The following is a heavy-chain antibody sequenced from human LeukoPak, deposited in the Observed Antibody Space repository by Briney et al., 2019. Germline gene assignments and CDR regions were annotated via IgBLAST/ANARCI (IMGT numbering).Heavy chain of an antibody. CDR2: ISAYNGNT. CDR1: GYTFTSYG. CDR3: ARDLGAARPNWFDP. D-gene: IGHD6-6*01. V-gene: IGHV1-18*01. Sequence: ASVKVSCKASGYTFTSYGISWVRQAPGQGLEWMGWISAYNGNTNYAQKLQGRVTMTTDTSTSTAYMELRSLRSDDTAVYYCARDLGAARPNWFDPWAREPWSPSPQ. J-gene: IGHJ5*02.